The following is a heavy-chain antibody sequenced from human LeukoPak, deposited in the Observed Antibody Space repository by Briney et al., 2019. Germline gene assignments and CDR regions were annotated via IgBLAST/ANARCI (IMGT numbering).Heavy chain of an antibody. J-gene: IGHJ2*01. V-gene: IGHV3-53*01. CDR1: GFTVSTNY. CDR2: LYSGSST. D-gene: IGHD3-3*02. Sequence: SGGSLRLSCAASGFTVSTNYMNWVRQAPGKGLEWVSILYSGSSTYYADSVEGRFTISRDSSKNTLFLQMIDLRAEDTAVYYCARVGDHFHWYVDLWGRGTLVTVSS. CDR3: ARVGDHFHWYVDL.